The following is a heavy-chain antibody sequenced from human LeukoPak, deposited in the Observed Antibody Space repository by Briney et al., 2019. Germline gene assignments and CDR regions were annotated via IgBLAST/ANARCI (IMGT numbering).Heavy chain of an antibody. CDR2: ISSSSSYI. Sequence: GGSPRLSCAASGFTFSSYSMNWVRQAPGKGLEWVPSISSSSSYIYYADSVKGRFTISRDNAKNSLYLQINNLRAEDTAVYYCASTFPYCSDDDCALGGQGTLVTVSS. J-gene: IGHJ1*01. V-gene: IGHV3-21*06. D-gene: IGHD2-15*01. CDR3: ASTFPYCSDDDCAL. CDR1: GFTFSSYS.